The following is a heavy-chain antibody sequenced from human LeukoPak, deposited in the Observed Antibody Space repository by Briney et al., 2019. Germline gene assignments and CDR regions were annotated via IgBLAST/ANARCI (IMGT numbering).Heavy chain of an antibody. CDR2: ISYDGSNK. J-gene: IGHJ5*02. CDR1: GFTFSSYA. CDR3: ARRAGGLARNNWFDP. D-gene: IGHD3-16*01. Sequence: GGSLRLSCAASGFTFSSYAMHWVRQAPGKGLEWVAVISYDGSNKYYADSVEGRFTISRDNSKNTLYLQMNSLRAEDTAVYYCARRAGGLARNNWFDPWGQGTLVTVSS. V-gene: IGHV3-30*14.